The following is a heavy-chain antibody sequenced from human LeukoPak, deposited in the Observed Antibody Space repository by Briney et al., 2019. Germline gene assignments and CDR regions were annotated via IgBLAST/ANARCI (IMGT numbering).Heavy chain of an antibody. CDR1: GGTFSSYA. V-gene: IGHV1-69*13. CDR2: IIPTFGTA. CDR3: ARDIGYDSSGYRGYFQH. Sequence: GASVKVSCTASGGTFSSYAISWVRQAPGQGLEWMGGIIPTFGTANYAQKFQGRVTITADESTSTAYMELSSLGSEDTAVYYCARDIGYDSSGYRGYFQHWGQGTLVTVSS. D-gene: IGHD3-22*01. J-gene: IGHJ1*01.